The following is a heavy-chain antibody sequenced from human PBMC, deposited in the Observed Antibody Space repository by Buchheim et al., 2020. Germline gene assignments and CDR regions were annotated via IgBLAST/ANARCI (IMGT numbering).Heavy chain of an antibody. Sequence: EVQLVESGGGLVQPGRSLRLSCAASGFTFSSHWMHWVRQAPGKGLVWVARIYADGTTTNYADSVKGRFSISRDNAKNTLYLQMNSLRAEDTAVYYCGRDLHKWGQGTL. CDR3: GRDLHK. J-gene: IGHJ4*02. CDR1: GFTFSSHW. CDR2: IYADGTTT. V-gene: IGHV3-74*01.